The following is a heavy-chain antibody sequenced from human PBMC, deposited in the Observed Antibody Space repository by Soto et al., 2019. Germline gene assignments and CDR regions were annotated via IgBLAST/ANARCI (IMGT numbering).Heavy chain of an antibody. V-gene: IGHV4-4*01. J-gene: IGHJ6*02. Sequence: LSLTCAVSGGSISSSNWWSWVRQPPEKGLEWIGEIYHSGSTNYNPSLKSRVTISVDKSKNQFSLKLSSVTAADTAVYSCARVYGEPLQGVGMEVWGQGTTVTVSS. D-gene: IGHD4-17*01. CDR2: IYHSGST. CDR1: GGSISSSNW. CDR3: ARVYGEPLQGVGMEV.